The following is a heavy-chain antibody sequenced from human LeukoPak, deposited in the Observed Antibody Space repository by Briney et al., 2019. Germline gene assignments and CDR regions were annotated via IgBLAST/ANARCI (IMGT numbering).Heavy chain of an antibody. Sequence: HSGGSLRPSCAASGFTFSSYGMHWVRQAPGKGLEWVAVISYDGSNKYYADSVKGRFTISRDNSKNTLYLQMNSLRAEDTAVYYCAKDAGYSSGWSRTTYYYYYGMDVWGQGTTVTVSS. CDR1: GFTFSSYG. CDR3: AKDAGYSSGWSRTTYYYYYGMDV. V-gene: IGHV3-30*18. J-gene: IGHJ6*02. CDR2: ISYDGSNK. D-gene: IGHD6-19*01.